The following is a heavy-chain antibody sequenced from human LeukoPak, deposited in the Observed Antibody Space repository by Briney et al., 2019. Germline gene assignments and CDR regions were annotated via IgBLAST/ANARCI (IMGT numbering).Heavy chain of an antibody. V-gene: IGHV4-30-4*08. D-gene: IGHD1-20*01. CDR2: IYYSGST. CDR1: GGSISSGDYY. J-gene: IGHJ6*03. Sequence: SQTLSLTCTVSGGSISSGDYYWSWIRQPPGKGLERIGYIYYSGSTYYNPSLKSRVTISVDTSKNQFSLKLSSVTAADTAVYYCARDHNWNDPYYYYYMDVWGKGTTVTVSS. CDR3: ARDHNWNDPYYYYYMDV.